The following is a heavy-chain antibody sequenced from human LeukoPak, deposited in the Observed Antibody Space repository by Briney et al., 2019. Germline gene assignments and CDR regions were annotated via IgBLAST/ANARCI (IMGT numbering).Heavy chain of an antibody. J-gene: IGHJ6*03. D-gene: IGHD6-6*01. CDR1: GFTFSSYS. CDR3: ARDISSSYYYYMDV. V-gene: IGHV3-21*01. CDR2: ISSSSSYI. Sequence: GGSLRLSCAASGFTFSSYSMNWVRQAPGKGLEWVSSISSSSSYIYYADSVKGRFTISRDNAKNSLYLQMNGLRAEDTAVYYCARDISSSYYYYMDVWGKGTTVTVSS.